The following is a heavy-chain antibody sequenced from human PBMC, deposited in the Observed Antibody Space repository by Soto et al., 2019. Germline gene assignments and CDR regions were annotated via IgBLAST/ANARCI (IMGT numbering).Heavy chain of an antibody. V-gene: IGHV3-30*03. CDR3: ATGHGYSYGFDY. J-gene: IGHJ4*02. CDR2: ISYDGSNK. Sequence: GGSLGLSCAASGFTFSSYGMHWVRQAPGKGLEWVAVISYDGSNKYYADSVKGRFTISRDNSKNTLYLQMNSLRAEDTAVYYCATGHGYSYGFDYWGQGTLVTVSS. D-gene: IGHD5-18*01. CDR1: GFTFSSYG.